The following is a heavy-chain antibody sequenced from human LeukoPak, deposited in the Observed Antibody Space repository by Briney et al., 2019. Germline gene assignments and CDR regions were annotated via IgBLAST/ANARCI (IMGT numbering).Heavy chain of an antibody. CDR2: IIPILGIA. D-gene: IGHD3-22*01. CDR3: ASDYYDSSGYYLRGGY. J-gene: IGHJ4*02. CDR1: GGTFSSYA. Sequence: SVKVSCMASGGTFSSYAISWVRQAPGQGLEWMGRIIPILGIANYAQKFQGRVTITADKSTSTAYMELSSLRSEDTAVYYCASDYYDSSGYYLRGGYWGQGTLVTVSS. V-gene: IGHV1-69*04.